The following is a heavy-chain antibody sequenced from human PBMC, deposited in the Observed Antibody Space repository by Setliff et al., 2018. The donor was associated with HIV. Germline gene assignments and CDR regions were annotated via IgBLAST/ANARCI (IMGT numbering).Heavy chain of an antibody. CDR1: GQFISEGYY. D-gene: IGHD3-16*01. CDR2: VYHSGKT. Sequence: PSETLSLTCTVSGQFISEGYYWGWIRQPPGKGLEWIGSVYHSGKTYYNPSLKSRVTMSADTSKNQISMMLRSMNAADTAVYYCAKHDFGEGSCFDPWGQGSLVTVSS. J-gene: IGHJ5*02. V-gene: IGHV4-38-2*02. CDR3: AKHDFGEGSCFDP.